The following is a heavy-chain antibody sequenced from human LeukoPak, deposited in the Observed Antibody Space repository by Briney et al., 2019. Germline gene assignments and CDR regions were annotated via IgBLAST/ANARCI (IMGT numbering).Heavy chain of an antibody. CDR3: ARGMAGYYSGWFDN. CDR1: GGSFSGYY. J-gene: IGHJ4*02. D-gene: IGHD6-19*01. V-gene: IGHV4-34*01. Sequence: SETLSLTCAVYGGSFSGYYWSWIRQPPGKGLEWIGEVNHSGSTNYNPSLKSRVIISVETSKNQIFLRLNSATAADTAVYYCARGMAGYYSGWFDNWGQGTLVTVSS. CDR2: VNHSGST.